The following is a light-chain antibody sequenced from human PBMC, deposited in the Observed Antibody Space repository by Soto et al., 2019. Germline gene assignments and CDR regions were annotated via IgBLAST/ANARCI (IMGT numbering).Light chain of an antibody. Sequence: DIQMTQSPSTLSASVGDRVTITCRASQSIATWLAWYQKKPEKAPKVLIYRASRLESGVPSRFSGSGSGTEFTLTISSLDPDDFATYYFQHSGGLTFGGGTKVEI. CDR3: QHSGGLT. J-gene: IGKJ4*01. CDR2: RAS. V-gene: IGKV1-5*03. CDR1: QSIATW.